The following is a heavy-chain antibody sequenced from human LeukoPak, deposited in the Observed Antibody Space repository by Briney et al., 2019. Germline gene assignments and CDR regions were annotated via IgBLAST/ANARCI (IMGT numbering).Heavy chain of an antibody. V-gene: IGHV1-69*13. CDR3: ARSRSPPWGIASNIAAAGDGWFDP. CDR1: GGTFSSYA. CDR2: IIPIFGIA. J-gene: IGHJ5*02. Sequence: RASVKVSCKASGGTFSSYAISWVRQAPGQGLEWMGGIIPIFGIANYAQKFRGRVTITADESTSTAYMELSSLRSEDTAVYYCARSRSPPWGIASNIAAAGDGWFDPWGQGTLVTVSS. D-gene: IGHD6-13*01.